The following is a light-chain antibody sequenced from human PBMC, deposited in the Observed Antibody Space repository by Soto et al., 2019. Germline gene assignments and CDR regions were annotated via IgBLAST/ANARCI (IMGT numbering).Light chain of an antibody. J-gene: IGKJ4*01. CDR3: LQHYNYPFT. CDR1: EGISNH. Sequence: DIQMTQSPSAMSASVGDRVTITCRASEGISNHLVWFQQRPGTVPKRLIYAASSLHSGVPSRFSGSGSATEFTLIISSLQPEDFATYYCLQHYNYPFTFGGGTKVEIK. V-gene: IGKV1-17*03. CDR2: AAS.